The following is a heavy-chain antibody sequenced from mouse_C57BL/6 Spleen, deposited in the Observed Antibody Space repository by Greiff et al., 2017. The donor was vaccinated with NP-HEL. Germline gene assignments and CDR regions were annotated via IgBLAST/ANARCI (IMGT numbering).Heavy chain of an antibody. CDR1: GYTFTSYW. V-gene: IGHV1-50*01. J-gene: IGHJ4*01. Sequence: QVQLQQPGAELVKPGASVKLSCKASGYTFTSYWMQWVKQRPGQGLEWIGEIDPSDSYTNYNQKFKGKATLTVDTSSSTAYMQLSSLTSEDSAVYYCARYGKEAMDYWGQGTSVTVSS. CDR3: ARYGKEAMDY. D-gene: IGHD2-1*01. CDR2: IDPSDSYT.